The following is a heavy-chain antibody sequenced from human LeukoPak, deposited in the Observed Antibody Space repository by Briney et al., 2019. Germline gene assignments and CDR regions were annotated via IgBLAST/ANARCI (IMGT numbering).Heavy chain of an antibody. CDR3: AKVVQWLDPDFDY. J-gene: IGHJ4*02. Sequence: PGGSLRLSCAASGFTFSSYGMHCVRQAPGKGLEWVAVISYDGSNKYYADSLKGRFTISRDNSKNTLYLQMNSLSTEDTAVYYCAKVVQWLDPDFDYWGQGTLVTVSS. CDR2: ISYDGSNK. CDR1: GFTFSSYG. V-gene: IGHV3-30*18. D-gene: IGHD6-19*01.